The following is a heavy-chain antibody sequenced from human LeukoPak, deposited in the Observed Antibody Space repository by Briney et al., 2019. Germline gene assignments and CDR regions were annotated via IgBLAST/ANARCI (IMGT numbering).Heavy chain of an antibody. CDR2: TTGSGTGT. CDR3: VRDLGGRSGH. CDR1: GFTFSNYA. V-gene: IGHV3-23*01. J-gene: IGHJ4*02. D-gene: IGHD1-26*01. Sequence: GGSLRLSCAASGFTFSNYAMTWVRQAPGKGLEWVSATTGSGTGTYYADSVKGRFTISRDNVKNTLYMEMNSLRAEDTAVYYCVRDLGGRSGHWGQGTLVTVSS.